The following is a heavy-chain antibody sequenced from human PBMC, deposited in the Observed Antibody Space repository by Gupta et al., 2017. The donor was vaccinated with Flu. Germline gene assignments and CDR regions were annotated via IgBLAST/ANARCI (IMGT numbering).Heavy chain of an antibody. Sequence: EVQLVESGGGLVQPGGSLRLSCAGSGVTFSTDRMNWVRQAPGKGLEWVSYISDSSRTIHYADSVKGRFTISRDNAKNSLYLQMNSLRDEDTAVYYCARDGAGTTGPWGQGTLVTVSS. D-gene: IGHD4-4*01. CDR3: ARDGAGTTGP. V-gene: IGHV3-48*02. CDR1: GVTFSTDR. CDR2: ISDSSRTI. J-gene: IGHJ4*02.